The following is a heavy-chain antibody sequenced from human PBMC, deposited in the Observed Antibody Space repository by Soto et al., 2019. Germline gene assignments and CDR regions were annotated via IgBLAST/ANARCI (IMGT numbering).Heavy chain of an antibody. CDR1: GFTFSSYA. D-gene: IGHD4-4*01. CDR3: AKDHLPITVSTPGVYGMDV. CDR2: ISGSGGST. V-gene: IGHV3-23*01. Sequence: PGGSLRLSCAASGFTFSSYAMSWVRQAPGKGLEWVSAISGSGGSTYYADSVKGRFTISRDNSKNTLYLQMNSLRAEDTAVYYCAKDHLPITVSTPGVYGMDVWGQGTAVTVSS. J-gene: IGHJ6*02.